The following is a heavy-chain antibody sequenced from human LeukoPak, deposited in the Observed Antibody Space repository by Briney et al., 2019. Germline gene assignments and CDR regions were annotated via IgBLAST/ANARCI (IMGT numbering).Heavy chain of an antibody. J-gene: IGHJ4*02. CDR2: ISSSTTYT. V-gene: IGHV3-11*05. D-gene: IGHD4-17*01. Sequence: GGSLRLSCAASEFTFSDYYMTWIRQAPGKGPEWVSYISSSTTYTDYTDSVKGRFTFSRDNAKNSLYLQMNSLRAEDTALYYCAKDMRDGDYVFWYFDYWGQGTLVTVSS. CDR3: AKDMRDGDYVFWYFDY. CDR1: EFTFSDYY.